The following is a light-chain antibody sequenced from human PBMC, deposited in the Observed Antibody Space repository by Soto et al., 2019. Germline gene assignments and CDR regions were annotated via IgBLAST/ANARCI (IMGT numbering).Light chain of an antibody. CDR1: QSVGTF. V-gene: IGKV3-11*01. CDR2: DAS. J-gene: IGKJ4*02. CDR3: EQRSNWSPALT. Sequence: EIVLTQSPATLSLSPGERATLSCRASQSVGTFLAWYQHKPGQAPRLLIYDASNRATGVPARFSGSGSGTDFTLTISSLEPVDFAVYYCEQRSNWSPALTFGGGTKV.